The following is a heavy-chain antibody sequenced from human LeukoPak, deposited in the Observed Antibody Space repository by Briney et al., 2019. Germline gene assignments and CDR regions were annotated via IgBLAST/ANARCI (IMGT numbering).Heavy chain of an antibody. Sequence: SETLSLTCTVSGGSISSYYWSWIRQPPGKGLEWIGYIYYSGSTNYNPSLKSRVTISVDTSKNQFSLKLSSVAAADTAVYYCAGTTVTTGLFFDYWGQGTLVTVSS. CDR1: GGSISSYY. J-gene: IGHJ4*02. V-gene: IGHV4-59*01. D-gene: IGHD4-17*01. CDR2: IYYSGST. CDR3: AGTTVTTGLFFDY.